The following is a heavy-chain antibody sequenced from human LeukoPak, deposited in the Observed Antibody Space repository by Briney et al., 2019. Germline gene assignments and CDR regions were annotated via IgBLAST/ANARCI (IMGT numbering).Heavy chain of an antibody. CDR1: GFTFSTYA. D-gene: IGHD6-13*01. J-gene: IGHJ5*02. CDR2: IPYDGSNK. V-gene: IGHV3-30*04. CDR3: AKGDKQLVFNRREGGFDP. Sequence: GRSLRLSCAASGFTFSTYAMHWVRQAPGKGLEGVAVIPYDGSNKYYADSVKGRFTISRDNSKNTLYLQMNSLRTEDTAVYYCAKGDKQLVFNRREGGFDPWGQGTLVTVSS.